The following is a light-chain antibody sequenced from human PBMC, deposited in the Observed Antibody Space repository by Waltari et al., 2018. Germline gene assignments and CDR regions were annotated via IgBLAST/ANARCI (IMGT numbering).Light chain of an antibody. J-gene: IGKJ4*01. CDR2: DAF. CDR3: QQRSTWPLT. Sequence: EIVLTQSPDTLSLSPGERATLSCKTSQSDNSYLAWYQQKPGQAPRLLIYDAFNRDTGIPARFSGSGSGTDFTLTISSLEPEDFAVYYCQQRSTWPLTFGVGTKVEIK. V-gene: IGKV3-11*01. CDR1: QSDNSY.